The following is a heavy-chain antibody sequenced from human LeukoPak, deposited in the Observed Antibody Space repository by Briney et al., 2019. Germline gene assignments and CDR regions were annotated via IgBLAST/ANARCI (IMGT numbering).Heavy chain of an antibody. CDR1: GGSISSSSYY. J-gene: IGHJ4*02. V-gene: IGHV4-39*01. CDR2: IYYSGST. Sequence: PSETLSLTCTVSGGSISSSSYYWGWIRQPPGKGLEWSGKIYYSGSTYYNPSLKSRVTISVDTSKNQFSLKLSSVTAADTAVYYCARLSPNIVVVPPAPGYVDYWGQGTLVTVSS. D-gene: IGHD2-2*01. CDR3: ARLSPNIVVVPPAPGYVDY.